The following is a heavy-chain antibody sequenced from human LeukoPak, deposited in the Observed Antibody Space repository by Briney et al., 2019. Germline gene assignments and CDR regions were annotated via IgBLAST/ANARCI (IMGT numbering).Heavy chain of an antibody. Sequence: SETLSLTCTVSGGSISSSSYYWGWTRQPPGKGLEWIGSIYYSGSTYYNPSLKSRVTISVDTSKNQFSLKLSSVTAADTAVYYCARHEELLRNFDYWGQGTLVTVSS. CDR3: ARHEELLRNFDY. CDR2: IYYSGST. V-gene: IGHV4-39*01. J-gene: IGHJ4*02. D-gene: IGHD1-26*01. CDR1: GGSISSSSYY.